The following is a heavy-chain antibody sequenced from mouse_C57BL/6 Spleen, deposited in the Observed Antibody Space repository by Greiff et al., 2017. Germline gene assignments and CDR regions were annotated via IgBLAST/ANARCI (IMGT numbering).Heavy chain of an antibody. V-gene: IGHV1-4*01. CDR2: INPSSGYT. J-gene: IGHJ1*03. D-gene: IGHD4-1*01. Sequence: VQLQQSGAELARPGASVKMSCKASGYTFTSYTMHWVKQRPGQGLEWIGYINPSSGYTKYNQKFKDKATLTADKSSSTAYMQLSNLTSEDSAVYYCARIWDWYFDVWGTGTTVTVSS. CDR3: ARIWDWYFDV. CDR1: GYTFTSYT.